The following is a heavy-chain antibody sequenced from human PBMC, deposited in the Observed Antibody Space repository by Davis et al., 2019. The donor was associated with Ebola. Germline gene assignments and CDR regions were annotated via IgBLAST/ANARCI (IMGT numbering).Heavy chain of an antibody. V-gene: IGHV3-23*01. CDR1: GFTFDFYA. CDR3: AKDGGNYPYWYFDL. J-gene: IGHJ2*01. CDR2: TTLSGGST. D-gene: IGHD1-7*01. Sequence: GESLKTSCAASGFTFDFYAMSWVRQAPGKGLEWVSATTLSGGSTYYADSVKGRLTISSDNSRNTLYLQMNSLRAEDTALYYCAKDGGNYPYWYFDLWGRGTLVTVSS.